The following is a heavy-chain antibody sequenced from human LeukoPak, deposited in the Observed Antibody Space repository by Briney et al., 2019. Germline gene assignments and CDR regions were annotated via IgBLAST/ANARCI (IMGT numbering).Heavy chain of an antibody. V-gene: IGHV3-48*04. D-gene: IGHD2-15*01. CDR3: ARDGYCSGSSCYSTTDY. CDR2: TSSSSSTI. Sequence: GGSLRLSCAASGFAFSSYSMNWVRQVPGKGLEWVSYTSSSSSTIYYADSVKGRFTISRDNAKNSLYLQMNSLRAEDTAVYYCARDGYCSGSSCYSTTDYWGQGTLVTVSS. J-gene: IGHJ4*02. CDR1: GFAFSSYS.